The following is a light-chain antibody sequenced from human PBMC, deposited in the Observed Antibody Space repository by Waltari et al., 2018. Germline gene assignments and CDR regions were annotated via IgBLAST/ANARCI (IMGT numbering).Light chain of an antibody. CDR1: SSNIGSNY. J-gene: IGLJ2*01. CDR3: AAWDDSLSGLV. Sequence: LTQPPSASGTPGQRVTISCSGSSSNIGSNYVYWYQQLPGTAPKLLIYKHNQRPSGVPDRFSGSKSGTSASLAISGLRSEDEADYYCAAWDDSLSGLVFGGGTKLTVL. V-gene: IGLV1-47*01. CDR2: KHN.